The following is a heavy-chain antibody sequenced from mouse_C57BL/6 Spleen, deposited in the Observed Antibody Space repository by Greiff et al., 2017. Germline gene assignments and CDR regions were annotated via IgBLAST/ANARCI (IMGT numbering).Heavy chain of an antibody. J-gene: IGHJ4*01. V-gene: IGHV5-6*01. D-gene: IGHD1-1*01. CDR2: ISSGGSYT. Sequence: EVQLVESGGDLVKPGGSVKLSCAASGFTFTSYGMSWVRQTPDKRLEWVATISSGGSYTYYQDSVKGQITISRDNAKNTLYLQMSSLKSEDSAMYYCARGYGSSYSYSLDYWGQGTSVTVSS. CDR3: ARGYGSSYSYSLDY. CDR1: GFTFTSYG.